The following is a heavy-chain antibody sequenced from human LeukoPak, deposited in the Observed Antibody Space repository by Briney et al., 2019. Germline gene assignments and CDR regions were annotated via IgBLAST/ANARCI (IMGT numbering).Heavy chain of an antibody. J-gene: IGHJ6*02. CDR3: ARFRRRAWSGELLSSPYGMDV. Sequence: PGGSLRLSCAASGFTFSSYSMNWVRQAPGKGLEWVSYISSSSSTIYYADSVKGRFTISRDNAKNSLYLQMNSLRAEDTAVYYCARFRRRAWSGELLSSPYGMDVWGQGTTVTVSS. V-gene: IGHV3-48*01. CDR1: GFTFSSYS. CDR2: ISSSSSTI. D-gene: IGHD3-10*01.